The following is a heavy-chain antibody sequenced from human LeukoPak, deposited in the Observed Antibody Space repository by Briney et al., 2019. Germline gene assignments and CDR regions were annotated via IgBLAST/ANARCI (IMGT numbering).Heavy chain of an antibody. J-gene: IGHJ6*03. D-gene: IGHD6-6*01. V-gene: IGHV4-59*11. CDR3: ARIPLYSSSSGLYYYYYYMDV. CDR1: GGSISSHY. CDR2: IYYSGST. Sequence: PSETLSLTYTVSGGSISSHYWSWIRQPPGKGLEWIGYIYYSGSTNYNPSLKSRVTISVDTSKNQFSLKLSSVTAADTAVYYCARIPLYSSSSGLYYYYYYMDVWGKGTTVTVSS.